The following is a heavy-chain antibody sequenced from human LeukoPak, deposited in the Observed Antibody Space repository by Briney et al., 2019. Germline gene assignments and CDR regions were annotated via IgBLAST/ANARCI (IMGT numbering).Heavy chain of an antibody. CDR2: INTNTGNP. CDR1: GYSFTDYY. V-gene: IGHV7-4-1*02. D-gene: IGHD2-2*01. CDR3: ARDPHYNPIVVVPAAMGVFDP. J-gene: IGHJ5*02. Sequence: ASVKVSCKASGYSFTDYYIYWVRQAPGQGLEWMGWINTNTGNPTYAQGFTGRFVFSLDTSVSTAYLQISSLKAEDTAVYYCARDPHYNPIVVVPAAMGVFDPWGQGTLVTVSS.